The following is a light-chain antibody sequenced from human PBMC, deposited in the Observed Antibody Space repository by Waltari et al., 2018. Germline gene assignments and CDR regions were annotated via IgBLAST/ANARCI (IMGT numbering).Light chain of an antibody. Sequence: QSVLTQPPSASGTPGQWVTISCSGSSYNLGGNTVNWYHHLPGTAPKLLIYRNNRRPSGVPDRFSGSKSGTSASLAISGLQSEDEADYYCAAWDDSLGGPYVVFGGGTKLTVL. CDR1: SYNLGGNT. J-gene: IGLJ2*01. CDR2: RNN. CDR3: AAWDDSLGGPYVV. V-gene: IGLV1-44*01.